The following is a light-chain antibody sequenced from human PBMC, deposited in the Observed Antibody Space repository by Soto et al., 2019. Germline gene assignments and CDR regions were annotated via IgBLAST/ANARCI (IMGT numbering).Light chain of an antibody. CDR3: QQYYSTPLT. CDR2: WAS. J-gene: IGKJ4*01. Sequence: DVVMSQSPESLAVSLGERATVNCKSSQSFLYSSNNKNYLAWYQQKPGQPPKLLIYWASTRESGVPDRFSGSGSGTDFTLTISSLQAEDVAVYYCQQYYSTPLTFGGGTKVDI. V-gene: IGKV4-1*01. CDR1: QSFLYSSNNKNY.